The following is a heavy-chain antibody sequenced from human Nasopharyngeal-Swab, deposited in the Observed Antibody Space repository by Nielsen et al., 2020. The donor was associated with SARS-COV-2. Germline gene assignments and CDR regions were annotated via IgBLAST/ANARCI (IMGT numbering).Heavy chain of an antibody. J-gene: IGHJ4*02. D-gene: IGHD3-22*01. CDR3: ARGGGNYYDSSGYYPYYFDY. Sequence: GKGLEWIGRIYTSGSTNYNPSLKSRVTISVDTSKNQFSLKLSSVTAADTAVYYCARGGGNYYDSSGYYPYYFDYWGQGTLVTVSS. V-gene: IGHV4-61*02. CDR2: IYTSGST.